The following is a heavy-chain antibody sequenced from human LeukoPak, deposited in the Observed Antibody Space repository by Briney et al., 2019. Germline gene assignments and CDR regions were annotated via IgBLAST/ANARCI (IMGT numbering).Heavy chain of an antibody. Sequence: GGSLRLSCAASGFTFSSYAMSRVRQAPGKGLEWVSAISGSGGSTYYADSVKGRFTISRDNSKNTLYLQMNSLRAEDTAVYYCAKDFVTGYYKRRHYWGQGTLVTVSS. D-gene: IGHD3-9*01. CDR1: GFTFSSYA. J-gene: IGHJ4*02. CDR3: AKDFVTGYYKRRHY. V-gene: IGHV3-23*01. CDR2: ISGSGGST.